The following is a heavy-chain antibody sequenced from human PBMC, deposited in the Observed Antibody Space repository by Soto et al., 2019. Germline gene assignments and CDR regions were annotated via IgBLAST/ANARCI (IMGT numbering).Heavy chain of an antibody. J-gene: IGHJ4*02. D-gene: IGHD2-2*01. Sequence: ASVKVSCKASGYTFTSYGISWVRQAPGQGLEWMGWISAYNGITNYAQKLQGRVTMTTDTSTSTAYMELRSLRSDDTAVYYCARSLGYCSSTSCYEGGYWGQGTLVTVSS. CDR2: ISAYNGIT. V-gene: IGHV1-18*01. CDR1: GYTFTSYG. CDR3: ARSLGYCSSTSCYEGGY.